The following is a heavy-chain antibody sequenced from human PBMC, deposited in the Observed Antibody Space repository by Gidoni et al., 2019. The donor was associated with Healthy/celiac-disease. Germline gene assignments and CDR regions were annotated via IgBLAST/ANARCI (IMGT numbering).Heavy chain of an antibody. V-gene: IGHV4-34*01. CDR1: GGSFSGYY. CDR2: INHSGST. J-gene: IGHJ4*02. Sequence: QVQLQQWGAGLLKPSETLSLICAVYGGSFSGYYWSWSRQPPGKGLEWIGEINHSGSTNYNPSLKSRVTISVDTSKNQFSLKLSSVTAADTAVYYCARGIVYYYDSSGYYYFDYWGQGTLVTVSS. CDR3: ARGIVYYYDSSGYYYFDY. D-gene: IGHD3-22*01.